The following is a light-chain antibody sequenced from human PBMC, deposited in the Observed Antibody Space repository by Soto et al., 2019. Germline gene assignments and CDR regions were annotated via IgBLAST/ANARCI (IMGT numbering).Light chain of an antibody. CDR2: NNN. Sequence: QSVLTQSRSASGTPGQRVTISCSGSRSNIGNNAVSWYQQLPGTAPKLLIYNNNQRPSGVPDRFSGSKSGTSASLAISGLQSEDEADYYCAAWDDSLNARGVFGGGTKLTVL. J-gene: IGLJ3*02. V-gene: IGLV1-44*01. CDR3: AAWDDSLNARGV. CDR1: RSNIGNNA.